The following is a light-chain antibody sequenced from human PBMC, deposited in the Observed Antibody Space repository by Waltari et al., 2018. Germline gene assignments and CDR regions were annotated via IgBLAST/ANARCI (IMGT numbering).Light chain of an antibody. V-gene: IGKV3-11*01. Sequence: EIVLTQSPATLALSPGERATLSCRASQSVSSYLAWYQQQPGQAPRRLIYDASNRATGSPARFSGSGSGTDFTLTISSLEPEDFAVYYCQQRSNWPQITFGQGTRLEIK. CDR2: DAS. CDR3: QQRSNWPQIT. J-gene: IGKJ5*01. CDR1: QSVSSY.